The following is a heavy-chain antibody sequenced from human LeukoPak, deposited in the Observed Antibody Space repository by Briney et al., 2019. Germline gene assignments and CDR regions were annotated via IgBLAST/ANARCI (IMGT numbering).Heavy chain of an antibody. Sequence: GGSLRLSCAASGFSFSGYWMNWVRQAPGKGLEWVANIKQDGSNKYYVESVKGRFTISRDNAKNSLYLQMNNLRAEDTAVYYCARDMDIVVVPAASILGYAFDIWGQGTMVTVSS. J-gene: IGHJ3*02. CDR3: ARDMDIVVVPAASILGYAFDI. D-gene: IGHD2-2*03. CDR1: GFSFSGYW. CDR2: IKQDGSNK. V-gene: IGHV3-7*01.